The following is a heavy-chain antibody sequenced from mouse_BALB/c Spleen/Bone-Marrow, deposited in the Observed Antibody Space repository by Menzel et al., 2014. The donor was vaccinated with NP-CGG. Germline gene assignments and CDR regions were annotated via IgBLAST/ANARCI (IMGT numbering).Heavy chain of an antibody. Sequence: QVQLKESGAELVKPGASVKMSCKASGYTFTSYNMRWLKRTPGQGLEWIGAIYPGNGDTSYNQKFKGKATLTADKSSSTAYMHLSSLTSEDSAVYYCARGADDDWFAYWGQGTLVTVSA. CDR3: ARGADDDWFAY. V-gene: IGHV1-12*01. J-gene: IGHJ3*01. CDR1: GYTFTSYN. CDR2: IYPGNGDT.